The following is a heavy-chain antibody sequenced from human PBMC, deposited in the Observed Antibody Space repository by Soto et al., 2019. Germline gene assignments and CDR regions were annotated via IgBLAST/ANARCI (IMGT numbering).Heavy chain of an antibody. CDR1: GYTFTSYA. V-gene: IGHV1-18*01. J-gene: IGHJ3*02. D-gene: IGHD4-17*01. CDR3: ARGGVTTVDAFDI. CDR2: INAYNGNT. Sequence: ASVKVSCKASGYTFTSYAMHWVRQAPGQGLEWKGWINAYNGNTNYAQKLQGRVTMTTDTSTSTAYMELRSLRSDDTAVYYCARGGVTTVDAFDIWGQGTMVTVSS.